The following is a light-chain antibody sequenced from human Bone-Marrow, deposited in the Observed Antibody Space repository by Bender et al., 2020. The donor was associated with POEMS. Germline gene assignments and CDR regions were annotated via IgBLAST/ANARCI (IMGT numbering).Light chain of an antibody. CDR3: QAWDTYSVV. V-gene: IGLV3-1*01. CDR1: DLGDKY. J-gene: IGLJ2*01. Sequence: SYEVTQPPSVSLSPGQTASITCSADDLGDKYVAWYQQKPGQSPVLVIYQDTKRPSGIPERFSGSNSGNTATLTISGTQAMDEADYYCQAWDTYSVVFGGGTKLTVL. CDR2: QDT.